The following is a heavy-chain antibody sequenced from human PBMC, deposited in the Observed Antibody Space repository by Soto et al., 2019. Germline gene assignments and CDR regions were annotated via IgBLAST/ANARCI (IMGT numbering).Heavy chain of an antibody. D-gene: IGHD5-18*01. CDR2: ISGSCGST. CDR1: GFTFSSYA. Sequence: GGSLRLSCAASGFTFSSYAMSWVRPAPGKGLEWVSAISGSCGSTYYADSVKGRFTISRDNSKNTLYLQMNSLRAEDTAVYYCAKDLDTAMVTSFDYWGQGTLVTVSS. CDR3: AKDLDTAMVTSFDY. J-gene: IGHJ4*02. V-gene: IGHV3-23*01.